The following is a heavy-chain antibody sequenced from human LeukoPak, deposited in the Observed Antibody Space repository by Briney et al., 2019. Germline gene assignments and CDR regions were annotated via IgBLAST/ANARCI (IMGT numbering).Heavy chain of an antibody. V-gene: IGHV4-59*01. CDR3: ARVWGELELLRYYYYYMDV. Sequence: SETLSLTCTVSGGSISSYYWSWIRQPPEKGLEWIGYIHYSGSTNYNPSLKSRVTISVDTSKNQFYLKLSSVTAADTAVYYCARVWGELELLRYYYYYMDVWGKGTTVTVSS. CDR1: GGSISSYY. J-gene: IGHJ6*03. D-gene: IGHD1-26*01. CDR2: IHYSGST.